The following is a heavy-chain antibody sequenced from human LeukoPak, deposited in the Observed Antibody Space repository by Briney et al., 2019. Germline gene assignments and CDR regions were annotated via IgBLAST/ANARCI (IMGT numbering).Heavy chain of an antibody. Sequence: QPGGSLRLSCAASGFTFISYWMHWVRHAPGKGLVWVSRINGYGSSTDFADSVKGRFTISRDNAKNTLYLQMNSLRAEDTAVYYCARDAPRNTALDYWGQGTLVTVSS. D-gene: IGHD5-18*01. J-gene: IGHJ4*02. V-gene: IGHV3-74*01. CDR3: ARDAPRNTALDY. CDR1: GFTFISYW. CDR2: INGYGSST.